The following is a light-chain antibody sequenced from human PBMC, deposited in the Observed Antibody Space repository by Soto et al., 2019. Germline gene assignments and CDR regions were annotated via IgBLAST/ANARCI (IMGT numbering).Light chain of an antibody. Sequence: EILLTQSPATLSLSPGERATLSCRASQSVSNFLAWYQQKPCQAPRLLIYGASTRATGIPARFSGSGSGTEFTLIISSLQSEDFSVYYCQQYNNWPPITFGQGTRLEIK. J-gene: IGKJ5*01. CDR2: GAS. V-gene: IGKV3-15*01. CDR1: QSVSNF. CDR3: QQYNNWPPIT.